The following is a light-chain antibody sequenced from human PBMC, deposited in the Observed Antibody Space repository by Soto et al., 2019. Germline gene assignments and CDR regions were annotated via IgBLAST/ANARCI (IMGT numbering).Light chain of an antibody. CDR2: SNN. CDR3: AAWADSLNAYV. CDR1: SSNIGSNT. J-gene: IGLJ1*01. Sequence: QSVLTQRPSASGTPGQSVTISCSGSSSNIGSNTVNWYQQLPGTAPKPLIYSNNQRPSGVPDRFSGSKSGTSASLAISGLQYEDEADYYCAAWADSLNAYVFGTGTKLTV. V-gene: IGLV1-44*01.